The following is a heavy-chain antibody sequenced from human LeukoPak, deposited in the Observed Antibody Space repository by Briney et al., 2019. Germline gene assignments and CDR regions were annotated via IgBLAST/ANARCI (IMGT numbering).Heavy chain of an antibody. CDR3: VRVGGANSPFDY. V-gene: IGHV4-59*01. Sequence: ASETLSLTCTVSGGSISSYYWSWIRQPPGKGLEWIGYVYYSGSTNYNPSLKSRVTMSVDTSKSQFSLKLSSVTAADTAVYYCVRVGGANSPFDYWGQGTLVTVSS. D-gene: IGHD4-23*01. CDR2: VYYSGST. CDR1: GGSISSYY. J-gene: IGHJ4*02.